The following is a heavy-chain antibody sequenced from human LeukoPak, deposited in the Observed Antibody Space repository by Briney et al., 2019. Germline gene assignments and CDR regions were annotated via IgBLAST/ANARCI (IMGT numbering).Heavy chain of an antibody. V-gene: IGHV3-53*01. CDR1: GFIVTNNY. J-gene: IGHJ4*02. CDR2: IYTGDTT. Sequence: GGPLRLSCAASGFIVTNNYMSWVRQAPGKGLEWVSSIYTGDTTEYAGSVKGRFTISRDNSKNTLYLQMNSLRTEDTAVYYCATLYGGQRADGYWGQGTLVTVSS. D-gene: IGHD2-15*01. CDR3: ATLYGGQRADGY.